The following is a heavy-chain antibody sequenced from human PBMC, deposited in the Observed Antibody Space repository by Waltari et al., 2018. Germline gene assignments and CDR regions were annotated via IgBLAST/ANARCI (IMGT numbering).Heavy chain of an antibody. CDR3: AKTVAAIDLSPGYVDY. Sequence: DVQLVESGGGLVQPGRSLRLSCAASGFTFDDYAMHWVRQAPGKGLEWVSGISWNSGSIGNADSVKGRFTISRDNAKNSLYLQMNSLRAEDTALYYCAKTVAAIDLSPGYVDYWGQGTLVTVSS. V-gene: IGHV3-9*01. D-gene: IGHD5-12*01. J-gene: IGHJ4*02. CDR1: GFTFDDYA. CDR2: ISWNSGSI.